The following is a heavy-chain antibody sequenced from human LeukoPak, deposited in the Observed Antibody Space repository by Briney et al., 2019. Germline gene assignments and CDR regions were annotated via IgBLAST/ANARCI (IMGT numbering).Heavy chain of an antibody. V-gene: IGHV6-1*01. CDR2: TYYRSKWYN. J-gene: IGHJ4*02. Sequence: SQTLSLTRAISGDSVSSNSDAWNWIRQSPSRGLEWLGRTYYRSKWYNDYAVSVKGRITINPDTSRNQFSLHLNSVTPEDTAVYYCARSAGGTVGYWGQGTLVTVSS. CDR3: ARSAGGTVGY. D-gene: IGHD6-13*01. CDR1: GDSVSSNSDA.